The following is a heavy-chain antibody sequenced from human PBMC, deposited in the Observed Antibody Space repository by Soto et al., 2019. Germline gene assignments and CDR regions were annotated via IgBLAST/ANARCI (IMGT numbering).Heavy chain of an antibody. Sequence: ILSCAASGFTFSSYAMSWVRQAPGRGLEWVSAISGSGGSTYYADSVKGRFTISRDNSKNTLYLQMNSLRAEDTAVYYCAKENGYSSSWFEFDYWGQGTLVTVSS. CDR1: GFTFSSYA. D-gene: IGHD6-13*01. CDR2: ISGSGGST. J-gene: IGHJ4*02. V-gene: IGHV3-23*01. CDR3: AKENGYSSSWFEFDY.